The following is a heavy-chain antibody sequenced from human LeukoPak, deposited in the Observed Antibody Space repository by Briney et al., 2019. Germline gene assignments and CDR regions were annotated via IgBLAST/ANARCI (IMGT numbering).Heavy chain of an antibody. V-gene: IGHV3-33*01. CDR1: GFTFSSYG. Sequence: SGRSLRLSCAASGFTFSSYGMHWVRQAPGKGLEWVAVIWYDGSNKYYADSVKGRFTISRDNAKNTLYLQMNSLRAEDTAVYYCARGGYSYGYVNYWGQGTLVTVSS. CDR2: IWYDGSNK. J-gene: IGHJ4*02. CDR3: ARGGYSYGYVNY. D-gene: IGHD5-18*01.